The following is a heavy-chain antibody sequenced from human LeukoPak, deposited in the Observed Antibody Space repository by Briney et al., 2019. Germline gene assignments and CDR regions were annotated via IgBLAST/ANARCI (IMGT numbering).Heavy chain of an antibody. CDR1: GYTFTNYD. Sequence: ASVKVSCKASGYTFTNYDINWVRQATGQGLEGMGWMNPNSGNTGYAQKFQGRVTISRNTSISTAYMELSSLRSDDTAVYYCARSIPLWKDLRRDWFDPWGQGTQVTVSS. CDR2: MNPNSGNT. D-gene: IGHD3-10*01. J-gene: IGHJ5*02. CDR3: ARSIPLWKDLRRDWFDP. V-gene: IGHV1-8*01.